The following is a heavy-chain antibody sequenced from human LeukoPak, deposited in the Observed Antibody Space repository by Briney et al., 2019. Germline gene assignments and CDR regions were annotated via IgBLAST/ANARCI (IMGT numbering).Heavy chain of an antibody. V-gene: IGHV1-2*02. CDR3: ARGSIGIVGAKGLLGY. CDR1: GYTFTGYY. CDR2: INPNSGGT. D-gene: IGHD1-26*01. Sequence: ASVKVSCKASGYTFTGYYMHWVRQAPGQGLEWMGWINPNSGGTNYAQKFQGRVTMTRDTSISTAYMELSRLRSDDTAVYYCARGSIGIVGAKGLLGYWGRGTLVTVSS. J-gene: IGHJ4*02.